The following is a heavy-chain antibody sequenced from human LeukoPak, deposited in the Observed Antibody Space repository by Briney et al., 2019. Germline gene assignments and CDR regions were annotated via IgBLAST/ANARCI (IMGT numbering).Heavy chain of an antibody. CDR2: ISYDGSNK. V-gene: IGHV3-30-3*01. Sequence: GRSLRLSCAASGFTFSSYAMHWVRQAPGKGLEWVAVISYDGSNKYYADSVKGRFTISRDNSKNTLYLQMNSLRAEDTAVYYCAKEYCSNSVCHSLDYWGQGTLVTVSS. D-gene: IGHD2-8*01. CDR1: GFTFSSYA. CDR3: AKEYCSNSVCHSLDY. J-gene: IGHJ4*02.